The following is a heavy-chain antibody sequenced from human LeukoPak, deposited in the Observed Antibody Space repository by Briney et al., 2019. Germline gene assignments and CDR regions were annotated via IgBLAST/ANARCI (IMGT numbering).Heavy chain of an antibody. CDR2: INPNSGGT. Sequence: GASVKVSCKASGYTFTGYYMHWVRQAPGQGLEWMGWINPNSGGTNYAQKFQGRVTMTRDTSISTAYMELSRLRSDDTAVYYCARRELLWFGELTYFDYWGQGTLVTVSS. V-gene: IGHV1-2*02. D-gene: IGHD3-10*01. CDR3: ARRELLWFGELTYFDY. J-gene: IGHJ4*02. CDR1: GYTFTGYY.